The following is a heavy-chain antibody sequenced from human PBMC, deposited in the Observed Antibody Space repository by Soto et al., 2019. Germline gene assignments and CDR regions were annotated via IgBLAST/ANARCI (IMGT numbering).Heavy chain of an antibody. CDR1: GFTFSNYA. Sequence: PGGSLRLTCSVSGFTFSNYAMTWARQAPGKGLEWVSSISGGGGGTHYADSMKGRFTISRDNSKNTLHLEMNRLRADDTAVYYCARAGGTAALDYWGQGTLVTVSS. V-gene: IGHV3-23*01. CDR3: ARAGGTAALDY. CDR2: ISGGGGGT. J-gene: IGHJ4*02. D-gene: IGHD1-7*01.